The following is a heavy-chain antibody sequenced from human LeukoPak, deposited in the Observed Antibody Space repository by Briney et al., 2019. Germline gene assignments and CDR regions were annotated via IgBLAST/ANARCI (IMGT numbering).Heavy chain of an antibody. CDR2: ISAGAGTT. CDR1: GFTFTSYA. V-gene: IGHV3-23*01. CDR3: AKDRDPPRDGYNLGGLNY. J-gene: IGHJ4*02. D-gene: IGHD5-24*01. Sequence: GGSLRLSCAASGFTFTSYAMSWVRQAPGMGLEWVSTISAGAGTTNFADSVKGRFTISRDNSKNTLYLQMNSLRAEDTAVYYCAKDRDPPRDGYNLGGLNYWGQGALVTVSS.